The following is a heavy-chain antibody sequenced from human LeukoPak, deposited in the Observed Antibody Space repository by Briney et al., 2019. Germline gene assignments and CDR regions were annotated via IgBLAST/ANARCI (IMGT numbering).Heavy chain of an antibody. Sequence: GASVKVSCKASGYTFTGYYMHWVRQAPGQGLEWMGRINPNSGSTNYAQKFQGRVTMTRDTSISTAYMELSRLRSDDTAVYYCARGSWELPNYFDYWGQGTLVTVSS. CDR1: GYTFTGYY. CDR2: INPNSGST. D-gene: IGHD1-26*01. J-gene: IGHJ4*02. CDR3: ARGSWELPNYFDY. V-gene: IGHV1-2*06.